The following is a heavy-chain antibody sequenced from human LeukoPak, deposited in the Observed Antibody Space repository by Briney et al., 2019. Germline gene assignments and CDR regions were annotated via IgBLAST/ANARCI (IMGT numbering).Heavy chain of an antibody. V-gene: IGHV3-30-3*01. CDR3: ARTPRGYCSGGSCSDY. J-gene: IGHJ4*02. CDR1: GFTFSSYA. Sequence: PGGSLRLSCAASGFTFSSYAMHWVRQALGKGLEWVAVISYDGSNKYYADSVKGRFTISRDNSKNTLYLQMNSLRAEDTAVYYCARTPRGYCSGGSCSDYWGQGTLVTVSS. D-gene: IGHD2-15*01. CDR2: ISYDGSNK.